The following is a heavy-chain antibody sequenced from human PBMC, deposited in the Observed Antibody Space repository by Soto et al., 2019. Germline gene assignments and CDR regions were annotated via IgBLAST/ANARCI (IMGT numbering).Heavy chain of an antibody. CDR2: ISAYDGNT. CDR3: ARDKDIVVAVDLTTHRYGMDV. J-gene: IGHJ6*02. D-gene: IGHD2-15*01. Sequence: ASVKVSCKASGYTFTSYGISWVRQAPGQGLEWMGWISAYDGNTNYAQKLQGRVTMTTDTSTSTAYMELRSLRSDDTAVYYCARDKDIVVAVDLTTHRYGMDVWGQGTTVTVSS. V-gene: IGHV1-18*01. CDR1: GYTFTSYG.